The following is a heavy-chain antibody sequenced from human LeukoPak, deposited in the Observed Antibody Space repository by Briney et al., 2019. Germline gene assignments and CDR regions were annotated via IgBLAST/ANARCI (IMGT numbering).Heavy chain of an antibody. Sequence: ASVKVSYKASGYTFTSYGISWVRQAPGQGREWMGWISAYNGNTNYAQKLQGRVTMTTDTSTSTAYMELRSLRSDDTAVYYCARLTIYSYGRLSAFDIWGQGTMVTVSS. CDR1: GYTFTSYG. CDR3: ARLTIYSYGRLSAFDI. D-gene: IGHD3-9*01. CDR2: ISAYNGNT. V-gene: IGHV1-18*01. J-gene: IGHJ3*02.